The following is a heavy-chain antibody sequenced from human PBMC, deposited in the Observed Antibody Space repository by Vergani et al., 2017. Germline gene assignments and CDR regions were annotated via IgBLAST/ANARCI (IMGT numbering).Heavy chain of an antibody. J-gene: IGHJ6*02. CDR3: ANPPRGSSWYQPDPYYYYGMDV. V-gene: IGHV1-69*04. D-gene: IGHD6-13*01. Sequence: QVQLVQSGAEVKKPGSSVKVSCKASGGTFSSYAISWVRQAPGQGLEWMGRIIPILGIVNYAKKFQGRVTITADKSTSTAYMELSSLRSEDTAVYYCANPPRGSSWYQPDPYYYYGMDVWGQGTTVTVSS. CDR1: GGTFSSYA. CDR2: IIPILGIV.